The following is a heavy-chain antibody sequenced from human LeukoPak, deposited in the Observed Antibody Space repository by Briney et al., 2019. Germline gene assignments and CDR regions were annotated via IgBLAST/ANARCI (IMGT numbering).Heavy chain of an antibody. V-gene: IGHV3-30*18. Sequence: GGFLRLSCAASGFTFRSYGMHWVRQAPGKGLEWVAVMSYDGSNEYYADSVKGRFTISRDNSKNTLYLQMNSLRAEDTAVYYCAKGYHLYSPGVFCDSWGQGTLVTVSS. J-gene: IGHJ4*02. CDR3: AKGYHLYSPGVFCDS. D-gene: IGHD3-16*01. CDR1: GFTFRSYG. CDR2: MSYDGSNE.